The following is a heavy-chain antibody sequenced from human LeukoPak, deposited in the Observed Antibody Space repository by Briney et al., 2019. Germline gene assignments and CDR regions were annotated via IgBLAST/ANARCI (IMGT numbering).Heavy chain of an antibody. CDR3: ASVRSGDTRDFDY. D-gene: IGHD4-17*01. CDR2: IISTSDT. CDR1: GFTFDDYG. Sequence: GGSLRLSCAASGFTFDDYGMSWVRQAPGKGLEWVSSIISTSDTYYADSVKGRFTISRDNAKNSLYLQMNSLRAEDTAIYYCASVRSGDTRDFDYWGQGTLVTVSS. V-gene: IGHV3-69-1*01. J-gene: IGHJ4*02.